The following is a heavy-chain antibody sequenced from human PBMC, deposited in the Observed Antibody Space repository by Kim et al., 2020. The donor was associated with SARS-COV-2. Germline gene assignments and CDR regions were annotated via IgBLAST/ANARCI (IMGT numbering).Heavy chain of an antibody. CDR3: AGAFGTWHFGL. V-gene: IGHV3-23*01. CDR2: ISESGGST. Sequence: GGSLRLSCAASGFTFRTYAMNWVRQAPGKGLEWVSSISESGGSTRYADSVKGRFTISRDNSKDTLYLQLNSLRAEDTAVYYCAGAFGTWHFGLWGRGTL. J-gene: IGHJ2*01. CDR1: GFTFRTYA. D-gene: IGHD1-1*01.